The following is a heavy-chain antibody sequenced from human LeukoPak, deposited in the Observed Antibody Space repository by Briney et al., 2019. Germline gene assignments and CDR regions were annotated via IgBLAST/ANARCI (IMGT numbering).Heavy chain of an antibody. CDR2: INSDGSST. Sequence: GGSLRLSCAASGFTFSSYWMHWVRQASGKGLVWVSRINSDGSSTSYADSVKGRFTISRDNAKNTLYLQMNSLRAEDTAVYYCAREGLMNYGLYYYYYGMDVWGQGTTVTVSS. V-gene: IGHV3-74*01. J-gene: IGHJ6*02. CDR1: GFTFSSYW. D-gene: IGHD3-10*01. CDR3: AREGLMNYGLYYYYYGMDV.